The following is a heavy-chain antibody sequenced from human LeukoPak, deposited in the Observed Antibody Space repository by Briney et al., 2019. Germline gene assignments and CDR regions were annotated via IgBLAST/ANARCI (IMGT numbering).Heavy chain of an antibody. V-gene: IGHV3-13*01. CDR3: ARGITSGPRRYDVRNFDY. CDR1: GFTFSSYD. D-gene: IGHD5-12*01. CDR2: IGTAGDT. Sequence: PGGSLRLSCAASGFTFSSYDMHWVRQATGKGLEWVSVIGTAGDTYYLGSVKGRFTISRENAKNSLYLQMNSLRAGDTAVYYCARGITSGPRRYDVRNFDYWGQGTPVTVSS. J-gene: IGHJ4*02.